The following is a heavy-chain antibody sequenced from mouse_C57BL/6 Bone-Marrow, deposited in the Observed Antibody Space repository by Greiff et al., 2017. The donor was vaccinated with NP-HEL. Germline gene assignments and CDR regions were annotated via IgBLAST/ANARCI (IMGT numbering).Heavy chain of an antibody. Sequence: VKLMESGPGLVAPSQSLSITCTVSGFSLTSYAISWVRQPPGKGLEWLGVIWTGGGTNYNSALKSRLSICKENSKSQVFLKMNSLQTDDTASYYCARNFYYSNCVLYAMDYWGQGTSVTDSS. CDR3: ARNFYYSNCVLYAMDY. CDR2: IWTGGGT. CDR1: GFSLTSYA. V-gene: IGHV2-9-1*01. D-gene: IGHD2-5*01. J-gene: IGHJ4*01.